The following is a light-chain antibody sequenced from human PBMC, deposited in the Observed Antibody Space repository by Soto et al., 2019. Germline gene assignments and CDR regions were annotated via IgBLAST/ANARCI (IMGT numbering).Light chain of an antibody. V-gene: IGKV3-11*01. CDR1: QSVSTS. CDR3: QQRGNWPPLT. J-gene: IGKJ4*01. CDR2: DAS. Sequence: LSGGSGATGACRASQSVSTSLAWYQQKPGQPPRLLIYDASNRAAGIPARFSGSGSGTASTLTSSSPEPDDLATYYCQQRGNWPPLTVGGGTKVDIK.